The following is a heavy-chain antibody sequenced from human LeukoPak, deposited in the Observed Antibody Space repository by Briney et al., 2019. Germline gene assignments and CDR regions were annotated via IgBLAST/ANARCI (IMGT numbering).Heavy chain of an antibody. CDR2: IYYSGST. CDR1: GGSISSYY. V-gene: IGHV4-59*01. J-gene: IGHJ4*02. Sequence: PSETLSLTCTVSGGSISSYYWSWIRQPPGKGLEWIGYIYYSGSTNYNPSLKSRVTISVDTSKNQFSLKLSSVTAADTAVYYCARWSLAAADYWGQGTLVTVSS. CDR3: ARWSLAAADY. D-gene: IGHD6-13*01.